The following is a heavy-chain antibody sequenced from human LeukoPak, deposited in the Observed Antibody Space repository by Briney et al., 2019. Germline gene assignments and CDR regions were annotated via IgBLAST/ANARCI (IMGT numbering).Heavy chain of an antibody. CDR2: ISGTGGST. V-gene: IGHV3-23*01. D-gene: IGHD4-17*01. J-gene: IGHJ4*01. CDR1: GFTFSTYA. CDR3: ARTTVTTWDVYYFDY. Sequence: GGSLRLSCAASGFTFSTYAMTWVRQAPGKGLEWVSLISGTGGSTYYADSVKGRFTISRDNSKNTLYLQMNSLRAEDTAVYYCARTTVTTWDVYYFDYWGQGTLVTVSS.